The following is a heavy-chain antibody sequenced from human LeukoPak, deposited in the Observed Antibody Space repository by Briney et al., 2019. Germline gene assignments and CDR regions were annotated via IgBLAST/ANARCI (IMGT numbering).Heavy chain of an antibody. V-gene: IGHV4-4*07. CDR3: ARDGRGYASSWYFDL. J-gene: IGHJ4*02. Sequence: SETLSLTCTVSGGSISSNYWCWIRQPAGKRLEWIGRIYTSGSTNYSPSLKSRVTLSVDTSRNQFSLRLSSVTAADTAVYYCARDGRGYASSWYFDLWGQGTLVTVSS. CDR2: IYTSGST. D-gene: IGHD6-13*01. CDR1: GGSISSNY.